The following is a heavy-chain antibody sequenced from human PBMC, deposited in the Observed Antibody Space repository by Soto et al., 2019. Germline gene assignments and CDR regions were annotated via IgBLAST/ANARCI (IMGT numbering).Heavy chain of an antibody. CDR1: GGSFSGYY. Sequence: SETLSLTCAVYGGSFSGYYWSWIRQPPGKGLECIGEINHSGSTNYNPSLKSRVTISVDTSKNQFSLKLSSVTAADTAVYYCARSAWSSSWYKRTGRKNRLDPWGQGTLVTVSS. J-gene: IGHJ5*02. CDR2: INHSGST. CDR3: ARSAWSSSWYKRTGRKNRLDP. V-gene: IGHV4-34*01. D-gene: IGHD6-13*01.